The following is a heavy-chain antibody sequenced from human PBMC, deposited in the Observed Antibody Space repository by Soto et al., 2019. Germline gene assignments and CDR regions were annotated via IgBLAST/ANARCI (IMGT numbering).Heavy chain of an antibody. Sequence: QVQLVQSGAEVKKPGASVKVSCKASGYTFTSYDINWVRQATGQGLEWMGWMNPNSGNTGYAQKFQGRVTMTRNTSISTAYMELSSLRSEDTAVYYCARVAYCGGDCYLEDFQHWGQGTLVTVSS. V-gene: IGHV1-8*01. J-gene: IGHJ1*01. CDR2: MNPNSGNT. CDR3: ARVAYCGGDCYLEDFQH. CDR1: GYTFTSYD. D-gene: IGHD2-21*02.